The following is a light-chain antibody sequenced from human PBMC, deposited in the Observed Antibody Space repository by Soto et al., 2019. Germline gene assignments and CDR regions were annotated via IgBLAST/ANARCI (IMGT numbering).Light chain of an antibody. CDR2: GAS. Sequence: EIVLTQSPGTLSLSPGETATLSCRASQSVSSSYLAWYQQKPGQAPRLLFYGASSSATGIQDRFSGSGSGTDSTLTVRRLEPEDFAVYYCKQYGSSPTFGQGTKVDIK. CDR1: QSVSSSY. V-gene: IGKV3-20*01. J-gene: IGKJ1*01. CDR3: KQYGSSPT.